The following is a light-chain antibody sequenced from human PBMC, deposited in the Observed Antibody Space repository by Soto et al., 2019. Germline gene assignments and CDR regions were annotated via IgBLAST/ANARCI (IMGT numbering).Light chain of an antibody. CDR1: SSNIGSNT. J-gene: IGLJ1*01. Sequence: SVLTPAPSASGTPGQRVTISFSGSSSNIGSNTVNWYQQLPTTAPKLLIYSNNQRPSGVPDRFSASKSGTSASLAISGLQSEDEADFYCAAWDDSLNGYVFGTGTKVTVL. V-gene: IGLV1-44*01. CDR2: SNN. CDR3: AAWDDSLNGYV.